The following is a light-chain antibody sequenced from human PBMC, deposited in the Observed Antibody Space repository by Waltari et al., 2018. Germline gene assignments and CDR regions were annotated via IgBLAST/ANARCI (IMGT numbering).Light chain of an antibody. CDR3: AAWDDSLSGVV. V-gene: IGLV1-47*01. Sequence: QSVLTQPPSASGTPGQSIAIACSGSTYNIGNNYVHWYQQFPGTAPKPLIYRNNQRPSGVPDRFSGSKSGPSASLAISGLQSEDEADYYCAAWDDSLSGVVFGGGTKVTVL. CDR1: TYNIGNNY. J-gene: IGLJ2*01. CDR2: RNN.